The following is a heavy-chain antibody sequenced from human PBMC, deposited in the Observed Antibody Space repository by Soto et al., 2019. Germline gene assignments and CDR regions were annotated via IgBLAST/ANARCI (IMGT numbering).Heavy chain of an antibody. V-gene: IGHV3-53*01. CDR1: GLTVSGKKY. CDR2: VYDIDGT. CDR3: ATWHLREHAYDI. Sequence: DVQLVESGGGLIQPGGSLRLSCVASGLTVSGKKYMAWVRQAPGKGPEWVSGVYDIDGTYYADSVRGRFTTSINNSTTTVYLQMLHARPKDLALYLCATWHLREHAYDIWGQGTKVTVS. J-gene: IGHJ3*02.